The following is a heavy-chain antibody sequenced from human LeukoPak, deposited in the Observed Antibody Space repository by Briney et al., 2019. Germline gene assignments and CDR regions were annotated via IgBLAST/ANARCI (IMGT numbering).Heavy chain of an antibody. D-gene: IGHD3-9*01. CDR3: ARVPYDILTGHNRNYYYGMDV. J-gene: IGHJ6*02. CDR1: GYTYTSYG. Sequence: ASVKVSCKASGYTYTSYGISWVRQAPGQGLEWMGWISAYNGNTNYAQKLQGRVTMTTDTSTSTAYMELRSLRSDDTAVYYCARVPYDILTGHNRNYYYGMDVWGQGTTVTVSS. V-gene: IGHV1-18*01. CDR2: ISAYNGNT.